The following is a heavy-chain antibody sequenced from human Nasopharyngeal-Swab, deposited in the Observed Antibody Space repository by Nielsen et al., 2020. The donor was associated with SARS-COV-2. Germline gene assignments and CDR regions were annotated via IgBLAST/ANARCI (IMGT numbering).Heavy chain of an antibody. D-gene: IGHD3-3*01. J-gene: IGHJ4*02. CDR3: VRGPPGNSFGLFDY. Sequence: GESLKISCAASGFTFRNYWMHWVRQDPGKGLMWVSRINSDGSSTSYADSVKGRFTVSRDNARNTLYLQLNSLRDEDTAMYFCVRGPPGNSFGLFDYWGQGTLVTVSS. CDR2: INSDGSST. CDR1: GFTFRNYW. V-gene: IGHV3-74*01.